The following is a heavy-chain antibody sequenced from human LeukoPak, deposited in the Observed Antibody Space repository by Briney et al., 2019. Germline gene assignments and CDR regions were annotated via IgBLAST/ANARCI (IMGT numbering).Heavy chain of an antibody. CDR3: ARSYCGGDWCAFDI. CDR2: IYPGDSDT. CDR1: GYSFTTYW. Sequence: KDGESLKISCKGSGYSFTTYWIGWVRQMPGKGLEWMGIIYPGDSDTRYSPSFQGQVSISAAKSISTAYLQWSSLKASDTAMYYCARSYCGGDWCAFDIWGQGTMVTVSS. D-gene: IGHD2-21*02. V-gene: IGHV5-51*01. J-gene: IGHJ3*02.